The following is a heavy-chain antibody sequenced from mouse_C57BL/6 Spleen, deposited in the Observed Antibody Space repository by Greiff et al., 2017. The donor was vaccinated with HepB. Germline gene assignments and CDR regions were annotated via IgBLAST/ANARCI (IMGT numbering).Heavy chain of an antibody. Sequence: DVQLQESGAELVKPGASVKLSCTASGFNIKDYYMHWVKQRTEQGLEWIGRIDPEDGETKYAPKFQGKATITADTSSNTAYLQLSSLTSEDTAVYYCARRYYGSSLYWYFDVWGTGTTVTVSS. CDR1: GFNIKDYY. CDR3: ARRYYGSSLYWYFDV. J-gene: IGHJ1*03. V-gene: IGHV14-2*01. D-gene: IGHD1-1*01. CDR2: IDPEDGET.